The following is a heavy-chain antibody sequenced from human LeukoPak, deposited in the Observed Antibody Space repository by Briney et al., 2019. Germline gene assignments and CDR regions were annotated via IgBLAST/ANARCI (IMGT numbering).Heavy chain of an antibody. V-gene: IGHV5-51*01. J-gene: IGHJ4*02. CDR1: GYNFTSYW. Sequence: GESLQISCQGSGYNFTSYWIGWVRQLPGKGLEWMGIIYPGDSDTRYSPSFQGQVTISADKSISTAYLQWSSLKASDTAMYYCARRGRGYYYDSSGYYYVDYWGQGTLVTVSS. D-gene: IGHD3-22*01. CDR2: IYPGDSDT. CDR3: ARRGRGYYYDSSGYYYVDY.